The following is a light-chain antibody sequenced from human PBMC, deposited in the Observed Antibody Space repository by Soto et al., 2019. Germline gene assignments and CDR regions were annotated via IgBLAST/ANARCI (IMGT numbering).Light chain of an antibody. J-gene: IGKJ1*01. CDR2: DAS. V-gene: IGKV3-20*01. CDR1: QSVSSTH. CDR3: QQFDGSLWT. Sequence: EIVLTQSPGTLSLSPGARATLSCRARQSVSSTHLAWYQQKPGQAPRLLIYDASSRATGIPDRFSGSGSGTDFTLTISRLEPEDFAVYCCQQFDGSLWTFGQGTKVAIK.